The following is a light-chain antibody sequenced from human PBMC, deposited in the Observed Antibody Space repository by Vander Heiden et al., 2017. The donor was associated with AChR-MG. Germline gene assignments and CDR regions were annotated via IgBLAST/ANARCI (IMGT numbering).Light chain of an antibody. V-gene: IGLV3-21*04. Sequence: SYVLTQPPSVSVAPGKTARITCGGNNIGSKSVHWYQQKPGQAPVRVSEYDSDRPSGIPERFAGSNSGNTATLTISRVEAGDEADYYGQVWDSSSDHVVFGGGTKLTVL. CDR2: YDS. CDR1: NIGSKS. CDR3: QVWDSSSDHVV. J-gene: IGLJ2*01.